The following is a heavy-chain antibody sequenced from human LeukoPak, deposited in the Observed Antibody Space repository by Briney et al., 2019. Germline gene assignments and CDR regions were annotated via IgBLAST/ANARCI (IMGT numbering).Heavy chain of an antibody. CDR1: GGSFSGYY. CDR2: INHSGST. J-gene: IGHJ4*02. V-gene: IGHV4-34*01. Sequence: SETLSLTCAVYGGSFSGYYWSWIRQPPGKGLEWIGEINHSGSTNYNPSLKSRVTISVDTSKNQFSLRLSSVTAADTAVYYCARHYDILTGYYCFDYWGQGTLVTVSS. D-gene: IGHD3-9*01. CDR3: ARHYDILTGYYCFDY.